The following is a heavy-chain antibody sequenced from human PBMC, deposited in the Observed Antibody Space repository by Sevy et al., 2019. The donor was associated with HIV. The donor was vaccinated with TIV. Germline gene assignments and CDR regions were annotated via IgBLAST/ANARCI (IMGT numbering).Heavy chain of an antibody. Sequence: GGSLRLSCAASGFTFSSYALHWVRQAPGKGLEWVADVAYEGINKYYAESVKGRFTISRDNSKNTLYLQMNSLRPEDTALYYCASSSRGYRGYGPLDYWGQGTLVTVSS. CDR2: VAYEGINK. CDR3: ASSSRGYRGYGPLDY. V-gene: IGHV3-30-3*01. J-gene: IGHJ4*02. D-gene: IGHD5-12*01. CDR1: GFTFSSYA.